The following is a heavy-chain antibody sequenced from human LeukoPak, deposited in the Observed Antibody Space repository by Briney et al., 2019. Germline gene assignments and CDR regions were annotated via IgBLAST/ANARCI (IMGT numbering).Heavy chain of an antibody. CDR2: IKQDGSEK. V-gene: IGHV3-7*01. Sequence: GGSLRLSCAASGFTLSSYWMSWVRQAPGKGLEWVANIKQDGSEKYYVDSVKGRFTISRDNAKNSLYLQMNSLRAEDTAVYYCASLSPTPYNYYYYGMDVWGQGTTVTVSS. J-gene: IGHJ6*02. CDR3: ASLSPTPYNYYYYGMDV. CDR1: GFTLSSYW. D-gene: IGHD3-9*01.